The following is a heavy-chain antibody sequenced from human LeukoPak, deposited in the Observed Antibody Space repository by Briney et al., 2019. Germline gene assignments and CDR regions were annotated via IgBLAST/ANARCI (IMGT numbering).Heavy chain of an antibody. Sequence: ASMKVSCKTSGYTFADYFIHWVRQAPGQGLEYMGRINANSGGTEYQQKFQGRVTMTRDMSISTAYVEINWLISDDTAIYYCARDVSSTPNWEFDYWGQGTTVTVSS. D-gene: IGHD1-26*01. J-gene: IGHJ4*02. CDR2: INANSGGT. V-gene: IGHV1-2*06. CDR3: ARDVSSTPNWEFDY. CDR1: GYTFADYF.